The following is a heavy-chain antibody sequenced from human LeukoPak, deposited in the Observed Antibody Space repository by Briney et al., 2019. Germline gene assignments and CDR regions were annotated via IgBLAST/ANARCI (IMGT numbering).Heavy chain of an antibody. CDR2: INHSGST. J-gene: IGHJ6*02. CDR3: ARGRGRGYSYGWSYGMDV. D-gene: IGHD5-18*01. Sequence: SEPLSLTCAVYGGSFSGYYWSWIRQPPGKGLEWLGEINHSGSTNYNPSLKSRVTISVDTSKNQFSLKLSSVTAADTAVYYCARGRGRGYSYGWSYGMDVWGQGTTVTVSS. CDR1: GGSFSGYY. V-gene: IGHV4-34*01.